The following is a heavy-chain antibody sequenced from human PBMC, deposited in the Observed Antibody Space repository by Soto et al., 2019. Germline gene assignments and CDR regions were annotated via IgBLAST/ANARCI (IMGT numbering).Heavy chain of an antibody. CDR1: GFIFNSYS. D-gene: IGHD6-19*01. Sequence: PGGSLRLSCVASGFIFNSYSMNWVRQAPGKGLEWVSSISSSSSSTYYADSVKGRFTISRDNAKNTLYLQMNSLRAEDTAVYYCAKDSGWVDYYYGMDVWGQGTTVTVSS. J-gene: IGHJ6*02. CDR2: ISSSSSST. CDR3: AKDSGWVDYYYGMDV. V-gene: IGHV3-21*04.